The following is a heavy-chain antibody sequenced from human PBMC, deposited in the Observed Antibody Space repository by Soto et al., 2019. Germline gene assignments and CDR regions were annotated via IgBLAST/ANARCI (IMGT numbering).Heavy chain of an antibody. CDR3: AKNSGWFGS. CDR1: GFPFSDTD. D-gene: IGHD3-10*01. V-gene: IGHV3-23*01. J-gene: IGHJ5*01. Sequence: EVQLLDSGGDLRQPGGSLRLSCAASGFPFSDTDMTWVRQAPGKGLEWVSTIGGNTGNTYYADSVEGRFTISRDDSKTTVYLQMNSLRADDTAVYYCAKNSGWFGSWGQGTLVTVSS. CDR2: IGGNTGNT.